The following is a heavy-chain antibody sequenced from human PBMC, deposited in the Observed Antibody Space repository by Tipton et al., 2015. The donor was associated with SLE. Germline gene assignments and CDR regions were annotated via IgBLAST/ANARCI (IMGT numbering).Heavy chain of an antibody. Sequence: TLSLTCTVSGGSIGSSSYYWGWIRQPPGKGLEWIGTTHYSGSTFYNPSLKSRVTISVDMSKNQFSVKLTSVTAADTAVYHCARWIPLTGINVWGQGATVTVSS. CDR2: THYSGST. V-gene: IGHV4-39*07. J-gene: IGHJ6*02. D-gene: IGHD5-18*01. CDR1: GGSIGSSSYY. CDR3: ARWIPLTGINV.